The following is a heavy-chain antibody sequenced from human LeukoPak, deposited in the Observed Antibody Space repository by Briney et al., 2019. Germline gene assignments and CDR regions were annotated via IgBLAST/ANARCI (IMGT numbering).Heavy chain of an antibody. J-gene: IGHJ4*02. Sequence: ASVKVSCKASGYTFTGYYMHWVRQAPGQGLEWMGWMNPNSGNTGYAQKFQGRVTMTRNTSISTAYMELSSLRSEDTAVYYCARGRRSSGWRTRAGFDYWGQGTLVTVSS. D-gene: IGHD6-19*01. CDR3: ARGRRSSGWRTRAGFDY. CDR2: MNPNSGNT. V-gene: IGHV1-8*02. CDR1: GYTFTGYY.